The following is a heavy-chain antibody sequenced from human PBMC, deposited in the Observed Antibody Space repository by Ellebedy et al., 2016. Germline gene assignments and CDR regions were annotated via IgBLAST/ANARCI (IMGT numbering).Heavy chain of an antibody. D-gene: IGHD2-2*01. V-gene: IGHV3-23*01. J-gene: IGHJ4*02. CDR1: GFTFSSYA. CDR2: ISGSGGNT. CDR3: LWWGYQMPDY. Sequence: GGSLRLSCAASGFTFSSYAMNWVRQAPGRGLEWVSVISGSGGNTYYADSVKGRFTISRDNSKNTLYLQMNSLRAEDTAVYYCLWWGYQMPDYWGQGTLVTVSS.